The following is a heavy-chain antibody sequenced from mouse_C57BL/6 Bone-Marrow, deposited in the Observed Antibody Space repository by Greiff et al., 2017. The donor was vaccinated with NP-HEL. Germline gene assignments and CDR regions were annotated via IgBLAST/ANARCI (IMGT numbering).Heavy chain of an antibody. J-gene: IGHJ3*01. CDR3: ARSRLCPFAY. D-gene: IGHD3-2*02. CDR2: IDPSYSYT. Sequence: QVQLQQPGAELVRPGTSVKLSCKASGYTFTSYWMHWVKQRPGQGLEWIGVIDPSYSYTNYNQKFKGKATLTVDTSSSTAYMQLSSLTSEDSAVYYCARSRLCPFAYWGQGTLVTVSA. CDR1: GYTFTSYW. V-gene: IGHV1-59*01.